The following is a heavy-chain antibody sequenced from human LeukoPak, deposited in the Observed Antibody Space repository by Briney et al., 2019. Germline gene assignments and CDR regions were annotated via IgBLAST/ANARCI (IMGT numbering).Heavy chain of an antibody. V-gene: IGHV3-11*04. J-gene: IGHJ4*02. CDR3: ASGLYYDSSGPSGY. D-gene: IGHD3-22*01. Sequence: GGSLRLSCAASGFTFSDYYMSWIRQAPGKGLEWVSYISSSGSSIYYADSVRGRFTISRDNAKNSLYLQMNSLRAEDTAVYYCASGLYYDSSGPSGYWGQGTLVTVSS. CDR2: ISSSGSSI. CDR1: GFTFSDYY.